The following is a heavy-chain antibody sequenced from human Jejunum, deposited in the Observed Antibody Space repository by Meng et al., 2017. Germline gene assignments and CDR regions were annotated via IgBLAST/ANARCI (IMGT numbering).Heavy chain of an antibody. V-gene: IGHV6-1*01. CDR3: ARKAVAVGTFDY. D-gene: IGHD6-19*01. Sequence: QVQLHKSGPGLVKPSQTLSLTCALSGDSVSSNSAAWNWIRQSPSRGLEWLGRTYYRSKWSSDYAVSVRSRITINADTSKNQFSLQLNSVTPEDTAVYYCARKAVAVGTFDYWGQGTLVTVSS. CDR2: TYYRSKWSS. CDR1: GDSVSSNSAA. J-gene: IGHJ4*02.